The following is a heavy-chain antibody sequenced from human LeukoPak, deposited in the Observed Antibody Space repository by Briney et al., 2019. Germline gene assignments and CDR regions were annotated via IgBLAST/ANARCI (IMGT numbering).Heavy chain of an antibody. D-gene: IGHD5-24*01. CDR2: VTQSGTT. V-gene: IGHV4-34*01. Sequence: SETLSLTCAVYGGSFSGNFWSWIRQAPGKGLEWIGDVTQSGTTNYNPSLKSRVTISVDTSKNQFSLKLSSVTAADTAVYYCARLGDGYNYNDYWGQGTLVTVSS. J-gene: IGHJ4*02. CDR3: ARLGDGYNYNDY. CDR1: GGSFSGNF.